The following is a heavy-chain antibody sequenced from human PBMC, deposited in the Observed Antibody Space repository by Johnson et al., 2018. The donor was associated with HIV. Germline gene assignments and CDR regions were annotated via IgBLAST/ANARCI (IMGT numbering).Heavy chain of an antibody. D-gene: IGHD1-26*01. CDR3: AKDRGSPGIPAAFDI. V-gene: IGHV3-23*04. CDR2: ISGGGGT. Sequence: VQLVESGGGVVQPGRSLRLSCAASRFTFSSYAMSWVRQAPGKGLEWVSGISGGGGTYYADSVKGRFTISRDNSKNTLFLQMNSLRAEDTAVYYCAKDRGSPGIPAAFDIWGQGTMVTVSS. J-gene: IGHJ3*02. CDR1: RFTFSSYA.